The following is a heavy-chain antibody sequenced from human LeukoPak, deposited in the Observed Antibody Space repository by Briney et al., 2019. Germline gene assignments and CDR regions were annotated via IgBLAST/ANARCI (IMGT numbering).Heavy chain of an antibody. CDR1: GFTFSDYY. CDR2: ISSSGSSI. D-gene: IGHD3-22*01. J-gene: IGHJ4*02. V-gene: IGHV3-11*04. CDR3: ARERGSYDSSGYYLDY. Sequence: GGSLRLSCAASGFTFSDYYMSWIGQAPGKGLEWVSYISSSGSSIYYADSVKGRFTISRDNAKNSLYLQMNSLRAEDTAVYYCARERGSYDSSGYYLDYWGQGTLVTVSS.